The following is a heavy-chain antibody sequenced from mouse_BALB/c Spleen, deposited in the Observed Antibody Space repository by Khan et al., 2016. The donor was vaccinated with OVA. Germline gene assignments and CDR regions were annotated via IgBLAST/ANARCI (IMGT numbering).Heavy chain of an antibody. Sequence: EVQLVETGPGLVKPSQSLSLTCTVTGYSITTDYAWNWLRQFPGSKLEWMGHISYSGNTKYNPSLKSRISITRDTSKNQFFLQLKSVTTEDTARYYCARIYGGDFDYWGQGTTLTVSS. CDR3: ARIYGGDFDY. V-gene: IGHV3-2*02. CDR2: ISYSGNT. CDR1: GYSITTDYA. J-gene: IGHJ2*01. D-gene: IGHD1-1*01.